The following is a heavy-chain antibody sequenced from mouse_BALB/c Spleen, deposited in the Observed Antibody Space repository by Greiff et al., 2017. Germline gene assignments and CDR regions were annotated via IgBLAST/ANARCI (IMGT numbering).Heavy chain of an antibody. V-gene: IGHV5-9-4*01. CDR1: GFTFSSYA. CDR2: ISSGGSYT. J-gene: IGHJ2*01. D-gene: IGHD1-2*01. CDR3: ARETTARDLDY. Sequence: EVQRVESGGGLVKPGGSLKLSCAASGFTFSSYAMSWVRQSPEKRLEWVAEISSGGSYTYYPDTVTGRFTISRDNAKNTLYLEMSSLRSEDTAMYYCARETTARDLDYWGQGTTLTVSS.